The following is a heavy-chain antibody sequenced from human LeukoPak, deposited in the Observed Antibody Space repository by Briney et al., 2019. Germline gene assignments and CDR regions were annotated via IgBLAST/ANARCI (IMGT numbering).Heavy chain of an antibody. V-gene: IGHV1-46*01. J-gene: IGHJ4*02. CDR3: ARDWFGNYAGFDY. CDR1: GYTFTSYF. D-gene: IGHD1-7*01. CDR2: INPAGGSP. Sequence: GASVKVSCKASGYTFTSYFIHWVRQAPGQGLEWVGIINPAGGSPSYAQRFQGRVTMTRDTSTSTVYMDPSSLRSEDSAVYYCARDWFGNYAGFDYWGQGTLVTVSS.